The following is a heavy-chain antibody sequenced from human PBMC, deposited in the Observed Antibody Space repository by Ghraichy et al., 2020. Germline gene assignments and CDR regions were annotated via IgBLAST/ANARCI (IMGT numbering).Heavy chain of an antibody. CDR2: ISAYNGNT. Sequence: ASVKVSCKASGYTFTSYGISWVRQAPGQGLVWMGWISAYNGNTNYAQKLQGRVTMTTDTSTSTAYMELRSLRSDDTAVYYCARDPQRGSGSYEFDYWGQGTLVTVSS. CDR1: GYTFTSYG. D-gene: IGHD1-26*01. J-gene: IGHJ4*02. V-gene: IGHV1-18*01. CDR3: ARDPQRGSGSYEFDY.